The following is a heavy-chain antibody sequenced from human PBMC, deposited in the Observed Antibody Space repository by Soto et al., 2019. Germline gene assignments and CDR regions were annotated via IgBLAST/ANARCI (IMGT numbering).Heavy chain of an antibody. CDR1: GFTVSTKY. Sequence: EVQLVESGGGLVQPGGSLRLSCAASGFTVSTKYMSWVRQAPGKGLEWVSVIYSGGSTFYADSVRGRFTISRDNSKNRVNLQRTSRRAEDTAVYYCARDPGAADYWGQGTLVPVSS. CDR2: IYSGGST. CDR3: ARDPGAADY. D-gene: IGHD7-27*01. J-gene: IGHJ4*02. V-gene: IGHV3-66*01.